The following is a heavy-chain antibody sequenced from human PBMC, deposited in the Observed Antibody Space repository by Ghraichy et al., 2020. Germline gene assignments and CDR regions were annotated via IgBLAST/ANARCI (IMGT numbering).Heavy chain of an antibody. CDR1: GFTFSSHW. V-gene: IGHV3-74*01. CDR3: ARYCSSSVCLAAKLDS. CDR2: IASDGSST. D-gene: IGHD2-2*01. Sequence: GGSLRLSCAASGFTFSSHWMHWVRQAPGKGLVWVSRIASDGSSTSYADSVKGRFTISRDNAKNTLYLQMNSLRAEDTAVYYCARYCSSSVCLAAKLDSWGQGTLVTVSS. J-gene: IGHJ4*02.